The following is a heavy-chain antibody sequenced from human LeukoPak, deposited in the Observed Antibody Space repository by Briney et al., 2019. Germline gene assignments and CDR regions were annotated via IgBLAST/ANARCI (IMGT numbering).Heavy chain of an antibody. CDR3: TTAFLMWYGGNSAGWSDP. V-gene: IGHV4-39*02. Sequence: PSETLSLTCTVSGGSISSDNYYWYWIRQPPGKGLEWIGTVSHSGTTYYDPSLQSRLTLSVDTSKNHFSLNLQSVTAADTAVYYCTTAFLMWYGGNSAGWSDPWGQGTLVTVSA. CDR2: VSHSGTT. CDR1: GGSISSDNYY. J-gene: IGHJ5*02. D-gene: IGHD4-23*01.